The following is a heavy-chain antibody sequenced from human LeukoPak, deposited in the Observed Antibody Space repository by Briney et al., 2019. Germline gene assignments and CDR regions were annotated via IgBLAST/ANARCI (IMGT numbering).Heavy chain of an antibody. Sequence: TSVKVSCKASGFTFTSSAMQWVRQARGQRLEWIGWIVVGSGNTNYAQKFQEGVTITRDMSTSTAYMELSSLRSEDTAVYYCAAGKSDFWSGYVPGDAFDIWGQGTMVTVSS. V-gene: IGHV1-58*02. CDR3: AAGKSDFWSGYVPGDAFDI. CDR1: GFTFTSSA. J-gene: IGHJ3*02. D-gene: IGHD3-3*01. CDR2: IVVGSGNT.